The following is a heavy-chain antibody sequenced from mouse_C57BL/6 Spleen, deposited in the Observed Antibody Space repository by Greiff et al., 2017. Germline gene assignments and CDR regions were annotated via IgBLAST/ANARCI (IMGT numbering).Heavy chain of an antibody. Sequence: EVQLQQSGPELVKPGASVKISCKASGYSFTGYYMNWVKQSPEKSLEWIGEINPSTGGTTYNQKFKAKATLTVDKSSSTAYMQLKSLTSEDSAVYYCARPVYYGSSRYAMDYWGQGTSVTVSS. V-gene: IGHV1-42*01. CDR1: GYSFTGYY. CDR3: ARPVYYGSSRYAMDY. D-gene: IGHD1-1*01. CDR2: INPSTGGT. J-gene: IGHJ4*01.